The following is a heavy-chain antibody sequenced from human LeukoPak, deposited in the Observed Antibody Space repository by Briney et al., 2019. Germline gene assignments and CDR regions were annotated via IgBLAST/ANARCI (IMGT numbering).Heavy chain of an antibody. Sequence: ASVKVSCKAPGYTFTAFYMHWVRQAPGQGLEWMGRINPNSGGTKYAQKFQGRVTMTTDTSINTAYLELSRLRSDDTAVYYCARGYSSSWLDYWGQGTLVTVSS. J-gene: IGHJ4*02. CDR3: ARGYSSSWLDY. D-gene: IGHD6-13*01. CDR1: GYTFTAFY. V-gene: IGHV1-2*06. CDR2: INPNSGGT.